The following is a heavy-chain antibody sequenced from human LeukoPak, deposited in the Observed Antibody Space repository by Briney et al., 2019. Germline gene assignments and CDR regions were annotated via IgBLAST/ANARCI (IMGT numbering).Heavy chain of an antibody. CDR3: ARGAVAGTWGTFDY. D-gene: IGHD6-19*01. Sequence: PGGSLRLSCAASGFTFSSYEMNWVRQAPGKGLEWVSGINWSGGSTGYADSVKGRFTISRDNAKNSLYLQMNSLRAEDTALYYCARGAVAGTWGTFDYWGQGTLVTVSS. J-gene: IGHJ4*02. V-gene: IGHV3-20*04. CDR1: GFTFSSYE. CDR2: INWSGGST.